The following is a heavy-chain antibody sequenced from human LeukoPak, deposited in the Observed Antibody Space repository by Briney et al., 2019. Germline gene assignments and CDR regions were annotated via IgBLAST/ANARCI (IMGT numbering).Heavy chain of an antibody. J-gene: IGHJ6*02. D-gene: IGHD3-10*01. CDR3: AYYYGSGGYCYGMDV. V-gene: IGHV1-46*01. CDR2: MNPSGGST. Sequence: ASVKVSCKASGYTFTNYHVHWVRQAPGQGLEWMGIMNPSGGSTSYAEKFQGRVTMTRDTSTSTVYMELSRLRSEDTAVYYCAYYYGSGGYCYGMDVWGQGTTVTVSS. CDR1: GYTFTNYH.